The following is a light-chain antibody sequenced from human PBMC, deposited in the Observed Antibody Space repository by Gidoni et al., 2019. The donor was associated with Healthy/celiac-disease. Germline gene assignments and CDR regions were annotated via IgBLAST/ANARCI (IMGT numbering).Light chain of an antibody. CDR3: QKYNSAPWT. CDR1: QVISNY. CDR2: AAY. Sequence: DIQMTQSPASLSASVGDRVTITCRASQVISNYLAWYQQKPGKVPKLLIYAAYPLQSGVPSRFSGSGSGTDFTLTISSLQPEDVATYCCQKYNSAPWTFXQXTQVEIK. J-gene: IGKJ1*01. V-gene: IGKV1-27*01.